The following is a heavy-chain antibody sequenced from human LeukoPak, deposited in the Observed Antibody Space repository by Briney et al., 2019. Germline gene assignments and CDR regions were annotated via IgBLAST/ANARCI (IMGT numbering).Heavy chain of an antibody. CDR2: IYYSGTT. V-gene: IGHV4-59*08. J-gene: IGHJ3*02. CDR1: GGSISSYF. D-gene: IGHD3-10*01. Sequence: SETLSLTCTVSGGSISSYFWSWLRQPPGKGLEWIGFIYYSGTTNYNPSLKSRVTISVDTSKKQFSLKLSSVTAADTAVYYCARRPTDGSGAFDIWGQGTMVTVSS. CDR3: ARRPTDGSGAFDI.